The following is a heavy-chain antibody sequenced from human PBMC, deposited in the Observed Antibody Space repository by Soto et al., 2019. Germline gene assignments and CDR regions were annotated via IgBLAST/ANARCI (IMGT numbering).Heavy chain of an antibody. D-gene: IGHD5-12*01. CDR2: IRGSGGPT. J-gene: IGHJ4*02. CDR1: GFIFSNYA. V-gene: IGHV3-23*01. Sequence: DVQLLESGGDLVQPGGSLRLSCAASGFIFSNYAMSWVRQAPGKGLEWVSLIRGSGGPTNYADSVKGRFTVSRDNSKNILLLQMNSLRAEDTAVYYCVKDFRVGYDWTHDWGQGILVTVSS. CDR3: VKDFRVGYDWTHD.